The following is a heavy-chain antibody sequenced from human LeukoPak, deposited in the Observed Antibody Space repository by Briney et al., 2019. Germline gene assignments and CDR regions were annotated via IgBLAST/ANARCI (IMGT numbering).Heavy chain of an antibody. CDR1: VFTFSSYA. CDR3: AKAIRYYGSGSPF. Sequence: GGALRLSCVASVFTFSSYAMSWVRHAPREGREWGSAVSGSGGSTYYADSVKGRFTISRDNSKNTLYLQMNSLRAEDTAVYYCAKAIRYYGSGSPFWGQGTMVTVSS. CDR2: VSGSGGST. J-gene: IGHJ3*01. D-gene: IGHD3-10*01. V-gene: IGHV3-23*01.